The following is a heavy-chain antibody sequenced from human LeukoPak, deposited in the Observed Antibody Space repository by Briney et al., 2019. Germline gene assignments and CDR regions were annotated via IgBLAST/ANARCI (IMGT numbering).Heavy chain of an antibody. CDR2: INTDGSST. Sequence: GGSLRPSCAASGITFSSYWMHWVRQAPGKGLVWVSRINTDGSSTSYADSVKGRFTISRDNAKNTLYLQMNSLRAEDTAVYYCARDSSTTDAFDIWGQGTMVTVSS. CDR1: GITFSSYW. CDR3: ARDSSTTDAFDI. D-gene: IGHD4-17*01. J-gene: IGHJ3*02. V-gene: IGHV3-74*01.